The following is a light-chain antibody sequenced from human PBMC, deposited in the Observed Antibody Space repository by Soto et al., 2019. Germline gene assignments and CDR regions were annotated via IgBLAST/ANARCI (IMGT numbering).Light chain of an antibody. CDR3: QQSYSTPYT. V-gene: IGKV1-39*01. CDR2: AAS. CDR1: QSISSY. Sequence: DIQMTQSPSSLSASVGDRVTITCRASQSISSYLNWYQQKPGKAPKLLIYAASSLQSGVPSRFSGSGSGTDFTITISSLKPEDFATYYCQQSYSTPYTFGQGTKLEIK. J-gene: IGKJ2*01.